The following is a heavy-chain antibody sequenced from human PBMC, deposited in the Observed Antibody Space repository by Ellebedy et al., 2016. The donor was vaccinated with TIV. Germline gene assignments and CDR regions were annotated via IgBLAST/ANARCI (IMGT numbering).Heavy chain of an antibody. CDR1: GYTLTELS. V-gene: IGHV1-24*01. Sequence: AASVKVSCKVSGYTLTELSMHWVRQAPGKGLEWMGGFDPEDGETIYAQKFQGRVTMTADTSTDTAYMELPSLRSEDTAVYYCATIIVVVPAAIVDAFDIWGQGTMVTVSS. J-gene: IGHJ3*02. CDR2: FDPEDGET. CDR3: ATIIVVVPAAIVDAFDI. D-gene: IGHD2-2*01.